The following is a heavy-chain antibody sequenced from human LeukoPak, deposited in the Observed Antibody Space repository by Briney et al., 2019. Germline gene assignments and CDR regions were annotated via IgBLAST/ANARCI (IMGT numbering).Heavy chain of an antibody. J-gene: IGHJ3*02. CDR2: INSDGRSI. V-gene: IGHV3-74*01. D-gene: IGHD2-2*01. CDR3: ARETSTSFDI. Sequence: GGSLRLSCAASGFTFSDYYMSWVRQAPGKGLVWVSRINSDGRSISYADSVKGRFTISRDNAKNTLYLQMNSLRAEDTAVYYCARETSTSFDIWGQGTMVTVSS. CDR1: GFTFSDYY.